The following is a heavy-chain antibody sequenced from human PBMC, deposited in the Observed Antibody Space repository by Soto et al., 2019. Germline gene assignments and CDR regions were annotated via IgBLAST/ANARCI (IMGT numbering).Heavy chain of an antibody. CDR2: ITGDSSTI. V-gene: IGHV3-48*02. Sequence: EVQLVESGGGLVQPGGSLRLSCAASGFTFSRYSMNWARQAPGKGLEWISYITGDSSTIFYADSVKGRFTISRDNGKNSLFLQMNSLRDEDTAMYYCARDNGRAGSFDPWGQGTLVTVSS. CDR1: GFTFSRYS. J-gene: IGHJ5*02. CDR3: ARDNGRAGSFDP. D-gene: IGHD6-13*01.